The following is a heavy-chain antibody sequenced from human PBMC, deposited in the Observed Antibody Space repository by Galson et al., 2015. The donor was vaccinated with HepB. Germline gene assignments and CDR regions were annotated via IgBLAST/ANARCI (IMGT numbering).Heavy chain of an antibody. V-gene: IGHV3-30*04. D-gene: IGHD2-15*01. CDR1: GFTFSSYA. Sequence: SLRLSCAASGFTFSSYAMHWVRQAPGKGLEWVAVISYDGSNKYYADSVKGRFTISRDNSKNTLYLQMNSLRAEDTAVYYCARDPRYCSGGSCYEFDYWGQGTLVTVSS. CDR3: ARDPRYCSGGSCYEFDY. J-gene: IGHJ4*02. CDR2: ISYDGSNK.